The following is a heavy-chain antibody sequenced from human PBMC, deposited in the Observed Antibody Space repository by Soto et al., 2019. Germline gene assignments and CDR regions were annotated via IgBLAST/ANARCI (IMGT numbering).Heavy chain of an antibody. CDR1: GFIFNRYV. CDR2: LSGQGQNA. Sequence: QVQLVQSGPEVKKPGASMRVSCKASGFIFNRYVINWVRQAPGQGLEWVGGLSGQGQNAHYAEKFQDRVTITKDTSTATSYLEVTSLRSDDSAVYFCARAGYDRSGHEDPQGGAFDVWGLGTVVTVSS. CDR3: ARAGYDRSGHEDPQGGAFDV. V-gene: IGHV1-18*01. J-gene: IGHJ3*01. D-gene: IGHD5-12*01.